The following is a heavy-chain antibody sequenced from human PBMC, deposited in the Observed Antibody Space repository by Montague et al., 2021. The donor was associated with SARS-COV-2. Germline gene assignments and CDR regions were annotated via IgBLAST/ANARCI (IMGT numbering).Heavy chain of an antibody. D-gene: IGHD1-1*01. CDR1: GGSFSDYY. Sequence: SETLSLTCALYGGSFSDYYWSWIRQPPGKGLEWMGEINHSGSTGXDPSLKSRVTISVDTSKNQFSLRLTSVTAADTAVYYCARERQGNYFHYYGLDVWGQGTTVTVSS. CDR3: ARERQGNYFHYYGLDV. V-gene: IGHV4-34*01. CDR2: INHSGST. J-gene: IGHJ6*02.